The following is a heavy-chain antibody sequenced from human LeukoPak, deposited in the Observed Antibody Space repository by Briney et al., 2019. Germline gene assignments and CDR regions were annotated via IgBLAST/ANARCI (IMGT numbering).Heavy chain of an antibody. CDR2: IGPSGDKT. CDR3: ARGSYYYDSSGYEIFDY. CDR1: GFTFNVHG. D-gene: IGHD3-22*01. Sequence: PGGSLRLSCAASGFTFNVHGMNWVRQAPGKRPEWVSGIGPSGDKTYYADSVKGRFTISRDNSENTVYLQMNSLRVEDTAVYYCARGSYYYDSSGYEIFDYWGQGTLVTVSS. V-gene: IGHV3-23*01. J-gene: IGHJ4*02.